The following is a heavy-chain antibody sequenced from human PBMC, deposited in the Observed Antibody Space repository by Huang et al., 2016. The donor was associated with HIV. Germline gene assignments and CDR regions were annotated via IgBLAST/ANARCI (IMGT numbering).Heavy chain of an antibody. CDR1: GGSFSGYY. Sequence: QVQLQQWGAGLLKPSETLSLTCAVYGGSFSGYYWSWIRQSPGKGLAGIGEINHSGSTNDNPSRKSRLTISVDTSKNQFSLKLSSVTAADTAVYYCARERMMSWLDDHDAFDIWGQGTMVTVSS. CDR2: INHSGST. CDR3: ARERMMSWLDDHDAFDI. D-gene: IGHD1-1*01. V-gene: IGHV4-34*01. J-gene: IGHJ3*02.